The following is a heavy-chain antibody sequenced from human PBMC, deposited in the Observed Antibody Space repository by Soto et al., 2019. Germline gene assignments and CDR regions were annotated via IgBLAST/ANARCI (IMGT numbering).Heavy chain of an antibody. Sequence: EVQLLESGGGLVQPGGPLSLSGVASGFAFSSNSMTWARQAPGKGLEWVGGISRGGDITFYRDSVKGRFTISRDISKNTLFLQMNSLRVEDTATYFCSKWSGFGDAWGQGTLVTVSS. CDR1: GFAFSSNS. J-gene: IGHJ5*02. D-gene: IGHD2-15*01. CDR3: SKWSGFGDA. CDR2: ISRGGDIT. V-gene: IGHV3-23*01.